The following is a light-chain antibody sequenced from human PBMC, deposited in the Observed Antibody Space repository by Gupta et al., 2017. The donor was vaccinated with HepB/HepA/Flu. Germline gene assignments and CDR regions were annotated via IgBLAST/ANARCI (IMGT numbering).Light chain of an antibody. CDR3: ATWDDSRSGYV. V-gene: IGLV1-47*01. Sequence: QSVLTQPPSASGTPGPRVTISCSGSSSNIGSNYVYWYQQVPGTAPKLLIYRNNQRPSGVPDRFSGSKSGTSASLAISGLRAEDEADYYCATWDDSRSGYVFGNGTNVTVL. CDR2: RNN. CDR1: SSNIGSNY. J-gene: IGLJ1*01.